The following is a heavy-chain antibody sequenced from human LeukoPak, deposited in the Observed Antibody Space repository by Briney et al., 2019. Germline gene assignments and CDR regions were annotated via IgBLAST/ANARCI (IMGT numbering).Heavy chain of an antibody. CDR2: LNPKHGGT. V-gene: IGHV1-2*02. Sequence: ASVTDSCKSSGYTFTGYYIHWVRQAPGQGLEWMGWLNPKHGGTNYAQKLQGRVTMTRDTSITTDYMELSRLTSDDTAVYYCARVNGMGYYGGSGYFDYWGQGTLVTVSS. D-gene: IGHD1-26*01. J-gene: IGHJ4*02. CDR1: GYTFTGYY. CDR3: ARVNGMGYYGGSGYFDY.